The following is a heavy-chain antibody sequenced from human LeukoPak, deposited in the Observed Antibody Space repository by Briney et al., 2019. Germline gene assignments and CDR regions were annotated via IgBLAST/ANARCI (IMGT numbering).Heavy chain of an antibody. J-gene: IGHJ4*02. CDR3: ARDFYGDDGHHPFDY. Sequence: PSETLSLTCSVYGGSISNYYWNWIRQPAGKGLEWIGRIYASGSTNYNPSLKSRVTISMDKSKNHFSLNLKSVTAADTGFYYCARDFYGDDGHHPFDYWGQGIQVTVSS. V-gene: IGHV4-4*07. CDR1: GGSISNYY. D-gene: IGHD2/OR15-2a*01. CDR2: IYASGST.